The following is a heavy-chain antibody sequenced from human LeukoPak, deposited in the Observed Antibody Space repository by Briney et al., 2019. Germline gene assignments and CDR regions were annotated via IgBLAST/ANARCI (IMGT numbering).Heavy chain of an antibody. CDR2: ISTSGSTI. D-gene: IGHD4-11*01. V-gene: IGHV3-11*04. CDR1: GFTFSDYY. Sequence: GGSLRLSCAASGFTFSDYYMNWIRQAPGKGLEWISYISTSGSTIYYADSVKGRFTISRDNAKNSLFLQMNSLRAEDTAVYYCARAGAGSNVLTTNFDFWGQGTLLTVSS. CDR3: ARAGAGSNVLTTNFDF. J-gene: IGHJ4*02.